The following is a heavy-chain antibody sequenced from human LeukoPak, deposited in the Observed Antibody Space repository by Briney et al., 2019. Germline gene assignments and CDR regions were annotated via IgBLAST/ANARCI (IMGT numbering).Heavy chain of an antibody. D-gene: IGHD1-26*01. Sequence: ASVKVSCKASGYTFTSYGIIWVRQAPGQGLEWMGWISPYNGNTNYAQKLQGRVTMTTDTSTSTAYMELRSLRSDDTAPYYCAREGEYYYYMDVWGKGTTVTVSS. CDR3: AREGEYYYYMDV. CDR2: ISPYNGNT. V-gene: IGHV1-18*01. CDR1: GYTFTSYG. J-gene: IGHJ6*03.